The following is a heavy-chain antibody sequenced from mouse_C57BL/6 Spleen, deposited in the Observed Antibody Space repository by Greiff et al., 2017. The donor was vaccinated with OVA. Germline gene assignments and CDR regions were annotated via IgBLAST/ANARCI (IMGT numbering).Heavy chain of an antibody. CDR1: GYTFTSYW. D-gene: IGHD1-1*01. J-gene: IGHJ4*01. CDR3: ARSYYGSHYAMDY. CDR2: IDPSDSYT. V-gene: IGHV1-59*01. Sequence: QVQLQQPGAELVRPGTSVKLSCKASGYTFTSYWMHWVKQRPGQGLEWIGVIDPSDSYTNYNQKFKGKATLTVDTSSSTAYMQLSSLTSEDSAVYYSARSYYGSHYAMDYWGQGASVTVSS.